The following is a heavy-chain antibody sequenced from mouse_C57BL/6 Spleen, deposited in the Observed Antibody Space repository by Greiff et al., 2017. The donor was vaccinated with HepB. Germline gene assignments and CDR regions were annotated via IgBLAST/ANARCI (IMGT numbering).Heavy chain of an antibody. CDR1: GFTFTDYY. Sequence: EVMLVESGGGLVQPGGSLSLSCAASGFTFTDYYMSWVRQPPGKALEWLGFIRNKANGYTTEYSASVKGRFTISRDNSQSILYLQMNALRAEDSATYYCARSHGSRPYWYFDVWGTGTTVTVSS. CDR3: ARSHGSRPYWYFDV. J-gene: IGHJ1*03. V-gene: IGHV7-3*01. D-gene: IGHD1-1*01. CDR2: IRNKANGYTT.